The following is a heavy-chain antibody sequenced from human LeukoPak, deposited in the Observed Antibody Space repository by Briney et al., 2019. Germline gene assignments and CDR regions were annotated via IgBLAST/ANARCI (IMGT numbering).Heavy chain of an antibody. CDR1: GFTVSSNY. CDR2: INHSGST. D-gene: IGHD1-26*01. V-gene: IGHV4-34*01. Sequence: PGGSLRLSCAASGFTVSSNYMSWIRQPPGKGLEWIGEINHSGSTNYDPSLKSRVTISVDTSKNQFSLKLSSVTAADTAVYYCARGFIVGATTTLGPHDAFDIWGQGTMVTVSS. CDR3: ARGFIVGATTTLGPHDAFDI. J-gene: IGHJ3*02.